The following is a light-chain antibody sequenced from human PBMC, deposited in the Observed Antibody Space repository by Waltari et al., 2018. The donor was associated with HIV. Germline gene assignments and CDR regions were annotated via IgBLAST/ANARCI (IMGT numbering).Light chain of an antibody. CDR3: QQHYTSPYT. J-gene: IGKJ2*01. CDR1: QSVLNSSSNKNS. CDR2: WAS. V-gene: IGKV4-1*01. Sequence: DIVMTQSPDSLAVSLGERATINCKSSQSVLNSSSNKNSLAWYQQKSGQPPNLLIYWASTQESGVPERFSGSGSGTDFTLTISSLQAADVAVYYCQQHYTSPYTFGQGTKLEIK.